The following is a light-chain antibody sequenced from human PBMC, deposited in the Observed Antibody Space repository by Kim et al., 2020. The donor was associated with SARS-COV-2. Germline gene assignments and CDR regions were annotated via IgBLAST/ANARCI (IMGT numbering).Light chain of an antibody. CDR2: AAS. V-gene: IGKV1-9*01. J-gene: IGKJ2*01. Sequence: IQLTQSPSSLSASVGDRVSITCRASQGISSYLAWYQQKPGKAPKLLIYAASTLQSGVPSRFSGSGSGTDFTLTISSLQPEDSATYYCQQLNSNPYTFGPGTKVDIK. CDR1: QGISSY. CDR3: QQLNSNPYT.